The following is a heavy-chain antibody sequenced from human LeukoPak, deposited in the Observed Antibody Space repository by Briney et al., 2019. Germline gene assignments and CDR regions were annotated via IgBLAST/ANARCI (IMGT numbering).Heavy chain of an antibody. J-gene: IGHJ4*02. CDR1: GFTFSSSW. CDR2: INQDEI. Sequence: PGGSLRLSCVASGFTFSSSWMSWVRQGPGKGLEWVASINQDEIHYVDAVRGRFTISRDNAKNSLYLQMNSLTADDTAVYYCARPYSNYDYFDYWGQGTLVTVSS. CDR3: ARPYSNYDYFDY. V-gene: IGHV3-7*01. D-gene: IGHD4-11*01.